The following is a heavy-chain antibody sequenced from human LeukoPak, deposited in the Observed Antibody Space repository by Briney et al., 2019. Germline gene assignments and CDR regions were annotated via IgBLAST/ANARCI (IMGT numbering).Heavy chain of an antibody. CDR2: IKSKPDGGTT. CDR1: GFTFSNAW. CDR3: TTEQLVGNY. V-gene: IGHV3-15*01. D-gene: IGHD6-6*01. Sequence: PGGSLRLSCAASGFTFSNAWMSWVRQAPGKGLEWVGRIKSKPDGGTTDYAAPVKGRFTISRDDSKNTLYLQMNSLKTEDTAVYYCTTEQLVGNYWGQGTLVTVSS. J-gene: IGHJ4*02.